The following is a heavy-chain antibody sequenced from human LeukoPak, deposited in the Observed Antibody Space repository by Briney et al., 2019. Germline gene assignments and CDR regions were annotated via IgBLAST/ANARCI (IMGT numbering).Heavy chain of an antibody. D-gene: IGHD3-22*01. CDR1: GFTVSSNY. CDR3: AKKGYYDGSGYYMYYFDH. Sequence: GGSLRLSCAASGFTVSSNYMSWVRQAPGKGLEWVSVIYSGGSTYYADSVKGRFTISRDNSKNMLYLQMNSLRAEDTAVYYCAKKGYYDGSGYYMYYFDHWGQGTLVTVSS. J-gene: IGHJ4*02. V-gene: IGHV3-53*01. CDR2: IYSGGST.